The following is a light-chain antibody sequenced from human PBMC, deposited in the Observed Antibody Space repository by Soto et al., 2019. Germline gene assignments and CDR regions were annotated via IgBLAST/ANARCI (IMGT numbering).Light chain of an antibody. CDR3: QQYNNRWT. Sequence: EIVMTQSPAALSVSPGQRATLSCRASQSVSSNLAWYQQKRGQAPRLLIYGASTRDTGIPARLSGSGSGTEFPLTISRLQSEDFAVYYCQQYNNRWTFGQGTKVEI. CDR2: GAS. V-gene: IGKV3-15*01. CDR1: QSVSSN. J-gene: IGKJ1*01.